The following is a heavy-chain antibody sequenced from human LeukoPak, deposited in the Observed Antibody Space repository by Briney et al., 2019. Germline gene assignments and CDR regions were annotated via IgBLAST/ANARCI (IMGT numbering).Heavy chain of an antibody. Sequence: GGSLRLSCAASGFTFRNYAMSWVRQAPGKGLEWVSAISAGDGSGYYADSVKGRFTISRDNSKNTLYLQMNSLRAEDTAVYYCASLRGDYWGQGTLVTVSS. D-gene: IGHD5/OR15-5a*01. CDR2: ISAGDGSG. J-gene: IGHJ4*02. CDR1: GFTFRNYA. CDR3: ASLRGDY. V-gene: IGHV3-23*01.